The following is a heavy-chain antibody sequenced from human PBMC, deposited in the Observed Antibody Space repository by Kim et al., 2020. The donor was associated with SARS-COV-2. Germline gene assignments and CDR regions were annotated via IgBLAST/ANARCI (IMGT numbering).Heavy chain of an antibody. J-gene: IGHJ3*02. CDR3: ARATITMIVVVIMGAFDI. D-gene: IGHD3-22*01. Sequence: QGRVTITADKSTSTAYMELSSLRSEDTAVYYCARATITMIVVVIMGAFDIWGQGTMVTVSS. V-gene: IGHV1-69*04.